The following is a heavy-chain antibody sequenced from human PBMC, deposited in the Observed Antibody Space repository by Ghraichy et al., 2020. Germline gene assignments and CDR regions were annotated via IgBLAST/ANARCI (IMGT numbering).Heavy chain of an antibody. J-gene: IGHJ3*02. CDR2: ITGSGGST. CDR1: RFIFSDYD. D-gene: IGHD6-19*01. V-gene: IGHV3-23*01. CDR3: ATGALLAGHADGCDI. Sequence: GGSLRLSCAASRFIFSDYDMNWVRQAPGKGLEWVSAITGSGGSTYYAASVKGRFTISRDNSKNTLYLQMNTLRAEDTALYYCATGALLAGHADGCDIWGQGTMVAVCS.